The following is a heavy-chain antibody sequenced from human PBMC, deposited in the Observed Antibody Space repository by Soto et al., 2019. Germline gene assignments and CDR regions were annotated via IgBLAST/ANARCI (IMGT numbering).Heavy chain of an antibody. CDR3: AKPPWGSSSKVLYFDY. D-gene: IGHD6-6*01. CDR2: ISGSGGST. J-gene: IGHJ4*02. Sequence: EVQLLESGGGLVQPGGSLRLSCAASGFTFSSYAMSWVRQAPGKGLEWVSAISGSGGSTYYADSVKGRFTISRDNSKNTLYLQMNSLRAEDTAVYYCAKPPWGSSSKVLYFDYWGQGTLVTVSS. V-gene: IGHV3-23*01. CDR1: GFTFSSYA.